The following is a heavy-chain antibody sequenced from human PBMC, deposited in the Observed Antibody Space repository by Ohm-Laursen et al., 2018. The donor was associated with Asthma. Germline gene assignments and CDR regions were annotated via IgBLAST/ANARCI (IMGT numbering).Heavy chain of an antibody. CDR1: GGSISPGSYF. CDR2: IYYSGNT. CDR3: ARHWGSPSERNWFES. Sequence: SDTLSLTCTVSGGSISPGSYFWGWVRQPPGKGLEWIGSIYYSGNTYYNPSLNSRVTISLDTSKSHFSLKLSSVTAADTAVYFCARHWGSPSERNWFESWGQGTLVTVSS. J-gene: IGHJ5*01. D-gene: IGHD7-27*01. V-gene: IGHV4-39*01.